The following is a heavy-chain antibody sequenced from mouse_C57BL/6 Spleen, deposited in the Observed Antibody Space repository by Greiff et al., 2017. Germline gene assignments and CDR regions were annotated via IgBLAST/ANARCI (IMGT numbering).Heavy chain of an antibody. D-gene: IGHD1-1*01. J-gene: IGHJ4*01. CDR1: GFSLRTFGMG. CDR3: ARMGFHYYGSSHYYAMDY. CDR2: IWWDDDK. Sequence: QVTLKESGPGILQPSQTLSLTCSFSGFSLRTFGMGVGWIRQPSGKGLEWLAHIWWDDDKYYNPALKSRLTISKDTAKNQVFLKIANVDTADTATYYCARMGFHYYGSSHYYAMDYWGQGTSVTVSS. V-gene: IGHV8-8*01.